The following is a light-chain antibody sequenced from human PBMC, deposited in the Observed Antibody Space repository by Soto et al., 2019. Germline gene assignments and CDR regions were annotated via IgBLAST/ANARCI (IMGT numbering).Light chain of an antibody. CDR2: SNN. V-gene: IGLV1-44*01. CDR3: AAWDDSLNGL. J-gene: IGLJ1*01. CDR1: SSNIGSNT. Sequence: QSVLTQPPSASGTPGQRVTISCSGSSSNIGSNTVNWYQQFPGTAPKLLIYSNNQRPSGVPDRFSGSKSGTSASLAISGLQSEDEADYYCAAWDDSLNGLFVTGTKVTVL.